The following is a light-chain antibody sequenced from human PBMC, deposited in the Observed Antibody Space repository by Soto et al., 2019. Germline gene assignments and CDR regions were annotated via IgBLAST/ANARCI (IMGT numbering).Light chain of an antibody. Sequence: QSVLTQPASVSGSPGQSITISCTGTSSDVGSYNLVSWYQQHPGKAPKLMIHEGTKRPSGVSNRFSGSKSGNTASLTISGLQAEDEADYYCCSYADTSTLFVFGTGSKVTVL. CDR3: CSYADTSTLFV. J-gene: IGLJ1*01. CDR1: SSDVGSYNL. CDR2: EGT. V-gene: IGLV2-23*01.